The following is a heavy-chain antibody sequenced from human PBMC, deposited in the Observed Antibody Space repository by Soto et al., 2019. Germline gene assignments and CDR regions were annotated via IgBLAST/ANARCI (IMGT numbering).Heavy chain of an antibody. J-gene: IGHJ4*02. CDR2: ISYDGSNK. CDR3: AKDLSYSSVVAASNVDY. D-gene: IGHD2-15*01. CDR1: GFTFSSYG. V-gene: IGHV3-30*18. Sequence: GGSLRLSCAASGFTFSSYGMHWVRQAPGKGLEWVPVISYDGSNKYYADSVKGRFTISRDNSKNTLYLQMNSLRAEDTAVYYCAKDLSYSSVVAASNVDYWGQGTLVTVSS.